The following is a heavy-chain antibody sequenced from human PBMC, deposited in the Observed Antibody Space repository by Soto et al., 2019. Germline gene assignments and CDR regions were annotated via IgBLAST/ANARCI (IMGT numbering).Heavy chain of an antibody. J-gene: IGHJ4*01. Sequence: GGSLRLSCAASGFTFSKYAMTWVRQAPGKGLQWVAIISYDGAHTYYADSVKGRFTISRDNSKSTLYLEMTSLTAEDTSLYYCARGSSGRDYFDYWGQGTLVTVSS. V-gene: IGHV3-33*07. CDR1: GFTFSKYA. D-gene: IGHD1-26*01. CDR2: ISYDGAHT. CDR3: ARGSSGRDYFDY.